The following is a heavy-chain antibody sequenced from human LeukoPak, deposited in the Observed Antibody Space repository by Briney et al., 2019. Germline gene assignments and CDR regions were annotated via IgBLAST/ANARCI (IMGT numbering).Heavy chain of an antibody. Sequence: ASVKVSCKASGGTFSSYAISWVRQAPGQGLEWMGRIIPILGIANYAQKFQGRVTITADKSTSTAYMELSSLRSEDTAVYYCAREAPPQNYGSGTLGPDYWGQGTLVTVSS. D-gene: IGHD3-10*01. CDR1: GGTFSSYA. J-gene: IGHJ4*02. CDR3: AREAPPQNYGSGTLGPDY. CDR2: IIPILGIA. V-gene: IGHV1-69*04.